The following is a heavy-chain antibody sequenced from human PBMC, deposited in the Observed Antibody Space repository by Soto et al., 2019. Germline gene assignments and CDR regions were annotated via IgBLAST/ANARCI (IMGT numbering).Heavy chain of an antibody. Sequence: QVQLQESGPGLVKPSQTLSLTCTVSGGSISSGGYYWSWIRQHPGKGLEWIGYIYYSGSTYYNPSLTIRVTISLATSKNQFSLKLSSVTAADTAVYYCARVADIVVVVAATPLGTWFDPWGQGTLVTVSS. CDR2: IYYSGST. CDR1: GGSISSGGYY. D-gene: IGHD2-15*01. V-gene: IGHV4-31*03. CDR3: ARVADIVVVVAATPLGTWFDP. J-gene: IGHJ5*02.